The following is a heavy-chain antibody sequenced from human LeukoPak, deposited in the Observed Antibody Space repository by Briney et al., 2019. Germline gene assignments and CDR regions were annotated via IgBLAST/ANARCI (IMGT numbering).Heavy chain of an antibody. CDR1: GDSINNYY. CDR3: ASGSSSWGLLPRYYFDY. V-gene: IGHV4-4*07. Sequence: SETLSLTCTVSGDSINNYYWNWIRQPAEKGLEWIGRIYPSGSTNYNPSLKSLVSMSIDTAKNQFSLKLRSVTAADTAVYYCASGSSSWGLLPRYYFDYWGQGALVTVSS. D-gene: IGHD2-15*01. J-gene: IGHJ4*02. CDR2: IYPSGST.